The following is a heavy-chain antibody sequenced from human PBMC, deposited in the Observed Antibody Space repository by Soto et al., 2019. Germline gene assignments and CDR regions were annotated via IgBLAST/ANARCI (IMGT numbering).Heavy chain of an antibody. CDR1: GFFFSDYA. D-gene: IGHD7-27*01. J-gene: IGHJ6*02. CDR2: ISGSGVNT. Sequence: PGGSLRLSCAASGFFFSDYAMSWVRQAPGKGPEWVSSISGSGVNTFYADSVKGRFTISRDNSKNVLYLQMSSLRAEDTALYYCAKDFLQGWGQGYYYGMDVWGQGTTVTVSS. V-gene: IGHV3-23*01. CDR3: AKDFLQGWGQGYYYGMDV.